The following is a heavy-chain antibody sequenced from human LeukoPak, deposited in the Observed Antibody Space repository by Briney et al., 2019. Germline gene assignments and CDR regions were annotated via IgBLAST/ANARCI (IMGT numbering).Heavy chain of an antibody. CDR3: AKNVEWKNLIRGSWFDP. CDR1: GFTFGSYD. V-gene: IGHV3-21*01. CDR2: ISTSSNYI. Sequence: GGSLRLSCTASGFTFGSYDMNWVRQAPGKGLEWVATISTSSNYIYYADSVKGRFTISRDNAKSSLYLQMSRLRAEDTAVYYCAKNVEWKNLIRGSWFDPWGQGTLVTVSS. D-gene: IGHD3-3*01. J-gene: IGHJ5*02.